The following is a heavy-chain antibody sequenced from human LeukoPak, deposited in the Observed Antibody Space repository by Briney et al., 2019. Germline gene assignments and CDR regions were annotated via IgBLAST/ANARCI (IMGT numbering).Heavy chain of an antibody. J-gene: IGHJ4*01. D-gene: IGHD5-24*01. CDR1: GGPFSDYY. CDR3: ARGEGARDGYNYAGPFYFDY. CDR2: INHSGST. Sequence: SETLSLTCAVYGGPFSDYYWSWIRQPPGKGLEWIGKINHSGSTNYSPSLKGRVTISIDTSKNQFSLKLNSMTAADTAVYYCARGEGARDGYNYAGPFYFDYWGHGTLVTVSS. V-gene: IGHV4-34*01.